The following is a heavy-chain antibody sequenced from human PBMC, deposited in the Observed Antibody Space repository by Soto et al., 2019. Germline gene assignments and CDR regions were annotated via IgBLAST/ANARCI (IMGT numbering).Heavy chain of an antibody. CDR2: IYYSGST. V-gene: IGHV4-30-4*01. CDR1: GVSISSGDYY. J-gene: IGHJ5*02. Sequence: QVQLQESGPGLVEPSQTLSLTCTVPGVSISSGDYYWSWIRQPPGRGLEWIGYIYYSGSTFYNPSLKSRVTISVDTSKNHFSLNLTSVTAADTAVYYCARGPYYYDRSGYYYWFDPWGQGTLVTVSS. CDR3: ARGPYYYDRSGYYYWFDP. D-gene: IGHD3-22*01.